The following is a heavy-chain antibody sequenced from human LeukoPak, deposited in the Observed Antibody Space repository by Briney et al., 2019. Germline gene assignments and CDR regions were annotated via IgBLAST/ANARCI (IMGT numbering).Heavy chain of an antibody. J-gene: IGHJ3*02. CDR1: GYTFTSYD. Sequence: ASVKVSCKASGYTFTSYDINWVRQATGQGLEWMGWMNPNSGNTGYAQKFHGRVTMTRNTSISTAYMELSSLRSEDTAVYYCARGLYIAVGAFDIWGQGTMVTVSS. V-gene: IGHV1-8*01. CDR3: ARGLYIAVGAFDI. D-gene: IGHD5-12*01. CDR2: MNPNSGNT.